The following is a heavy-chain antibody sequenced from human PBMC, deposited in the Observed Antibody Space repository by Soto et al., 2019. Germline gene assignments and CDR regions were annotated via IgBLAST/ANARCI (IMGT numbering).Heavy chain of an antibody. J-gene: IGHJ4*02. CDR1: GGSISSYY. CDR2: IYYSGST. Sequence: SETLSLTCTVSGGSISSYYWSWIRQPPGKGLEWIGYIYYSGSTNYNSSLKSRVTISVDTSKNQFSLKLSSVTAADTAVYYCARIAARGLYYFDYWGQGTLVTVSS. D-gene: IGHD6-6*01. V-gene: IGHV4-59*01. CDR3: ARIAARGLYYFDY.